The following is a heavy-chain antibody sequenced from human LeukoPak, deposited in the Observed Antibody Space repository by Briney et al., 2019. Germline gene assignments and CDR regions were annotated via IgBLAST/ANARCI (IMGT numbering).Heavy chain of an antibody. CDR3: AKDRTVGASYWYFDL. CDR2: ISASGTDT. V-gene: IGHV3-23*01. J-gene: IGHJ2*01. Sequence: GGSLRLSCAASGFTFNNYAMTWVRQAPGKGLEWVSAISASGTDTYYADSVKGRFTISRDSSKNTLFLHMNTLRAEDTAIYYCAKDRTVGASYWYFDLWGRGTLVTVSS. D-gene: IGHD1-26*01. CDR1: GFTFNNYA.